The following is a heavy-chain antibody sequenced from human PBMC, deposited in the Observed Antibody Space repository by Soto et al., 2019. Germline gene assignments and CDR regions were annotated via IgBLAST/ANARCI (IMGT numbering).Heavy chain of an antibody. CDR3: ASGPGICSSFYI. J-gene: IGHJ3*02. Sequence: QVQLVQSGAELKRPGSSVKVSCKASGDTFSTYSINWLRQAPGHRLEWMGGIIPIFAKPTYAQKFQGRVAITADDSTSTVYVELTILTSEDTAVYYCASGPGICSSFYIWGQGTPISVSS. CDR2: IIPIFAKP. CDR1: GDTFSTYS. D-gene: IGHD6-13*01. V-gene: IGHV1-69*01.